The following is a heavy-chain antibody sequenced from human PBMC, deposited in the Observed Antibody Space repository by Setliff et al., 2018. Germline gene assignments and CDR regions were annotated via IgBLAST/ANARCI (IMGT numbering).Heavy chain of an antibody. J-gene: IGHJ3*01. D-gene: IGHD2-2*01. CDR1: GYPLTAYY. CDR3: ARFGGSCSSSSCYASDL. Sequence: ASVKVSCKASGYPLTAYYIHWVRQAPGQGLGWMGWISPHTGVANYAQKFQGRVTMTTDTSTGTGYMELRSLRSDDTAVYFCARFGGSCSSSSCYASDLWGQGTMVTVSS. V-gene: IGHV1-18*04. CDR2: ISPHTGVA.